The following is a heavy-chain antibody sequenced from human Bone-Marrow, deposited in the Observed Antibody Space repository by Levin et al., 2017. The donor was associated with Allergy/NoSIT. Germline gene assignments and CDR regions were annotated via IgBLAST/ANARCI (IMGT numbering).Heavy chain of an antibody. CDR3: ARDRRDGFNFDC. V-gene: IGHV4-38-2*02. CDR1: GYSITTGYY. J-gene: IGHJ4*02. CDR2: FHHTGST. Sequence: PSETLSLTCAVSGYSITTGYYWGWIRQPPGKGLEWIGSFHHTGSTNYNPSLKSRFTISMDTSNNQFSLDLTSVTAADTAIYYCARDRRDGFNFDCWGQGTRVTVSS. D-gene: IGHD5-24*01.